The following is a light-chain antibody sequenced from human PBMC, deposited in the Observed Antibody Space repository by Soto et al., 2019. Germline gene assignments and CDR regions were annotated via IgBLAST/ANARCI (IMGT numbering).Light chain of an antibody. Sequence: DIQMTQSPSTLSASVGDRVTITCRASQSISTYLNWYQQKLGKAPTLLIYAASSLQSGVPSRFRGGGSGTDFTLTISSLQPEDFATYFCQQCYGSHRTFGQGTKV. CDR2: AAS. V-gene: IGKV1-39*01. CDR1: QSISTY. CDR3: QQCYGSHRT. J-gene: IGKJ1*01.